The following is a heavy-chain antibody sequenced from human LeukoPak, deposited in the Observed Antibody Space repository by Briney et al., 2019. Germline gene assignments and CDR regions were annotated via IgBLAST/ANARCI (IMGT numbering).Heavy chain of an antibody. D-gene: IGHD2-15*01. CDR1: GYTFAAYY. V-gene: IGHV1-2*02. CDR3: TRSSWDCSNGSCYSNMNLDY. CDR2: INPNKGDT. Sequence: ASVKVSCKASGYTFAAYYIHWVRRAPGQGLEWLGWINPNKGDTKSAQKFRDRVIMTTDTSLTTAYMEVINLSSDDTAVYYCTRSSWDCSNGSCYSNMNLDYWGQGTLVTVSS. J-gene: IGHJ4*02.